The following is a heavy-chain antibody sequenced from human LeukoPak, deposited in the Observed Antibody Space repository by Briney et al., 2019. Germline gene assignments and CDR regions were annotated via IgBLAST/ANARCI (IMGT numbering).Heavy chain of an antibody. Sequence: PSETLSLTCTVSGGSISSYYWSWIRQPPGKGLEWIGYIYYSGSTNYNPSLKSRVTISVDTSKNQFSLKLSSVTAADTAVYYCARHTYYGSGSYCLFDYWGQGTLVTVSS. CDR3: ARHTYYGSGSYCLFDY. V-gene: IGHV4-59*08. J-gene: IGHJ4*02. D-gene: IGHD3-10*01. CDR1: GGSISSYY. CDR2: IYYSGST.